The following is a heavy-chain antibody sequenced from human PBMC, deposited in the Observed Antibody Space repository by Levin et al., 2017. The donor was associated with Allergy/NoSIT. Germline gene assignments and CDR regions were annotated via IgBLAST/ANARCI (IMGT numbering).Heavy chain of an antibody. CDR3: PRNRGGAGGTDV. J-gene: IGHJ6*02. V-gene: IGHV4-31*03. Sequence: LRLSCNVSGGSISAGGDYWTWIRHHPGTGLEWIGYSYYSGSTFYNPSLKSRVTISVDTSKNQFSLKLTSVTVADSAMYFCPRNRGGAGGTDVWGQGTTVTVSS. CDR2: SYYSGST. CDR1: GGSISAGGDY. D-gene: IGHD3-10*01.